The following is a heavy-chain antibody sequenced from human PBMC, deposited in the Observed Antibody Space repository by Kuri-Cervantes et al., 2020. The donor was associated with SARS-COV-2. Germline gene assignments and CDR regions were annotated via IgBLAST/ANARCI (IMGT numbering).Heavy chain of an antibody. CDR1: GGSINSGGYY. D-gene: IGHD2-2*01. CDR2: IYYSGST. J-gene: IGHJ6*02. Sequence: SETLSLTCTVSGGSINSGGYYWSWIRQHPGKGLEWIGYIYYSGSTYYNPSLKSRVTISVDTSKNQFSLKLSSVTAADTAVYYCARGQYCSSTSCYATYYYHYYGMDVWGQGTTVTVSS. V-gene: IGHV4-31*03. CDR3: ARGQYCSSTSCYATYYYHYYGMDV.